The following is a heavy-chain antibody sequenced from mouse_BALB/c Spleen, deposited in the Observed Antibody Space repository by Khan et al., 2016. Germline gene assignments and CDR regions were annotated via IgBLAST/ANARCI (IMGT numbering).Heavy chain of an antibody. D-gene: IGHD1-3*01. CDR1: GYIFTSYT. V-gene: IGHV1-4*01. J-gene: IGHJ2*01. Sequence: QVQLQQSGAELARPGAAMKMSCKTSGYIFTSYTIQWIKQRPGQGLEWIGYINPDSAYTDYNQRFKDKATLTADTSSSTAYMQLSSLTSEDSAVYYCAREDTNDARFDYWGQGTTLTVSS. CDR2: INPDSAYT. CDR3: AREDTNDARFDY.